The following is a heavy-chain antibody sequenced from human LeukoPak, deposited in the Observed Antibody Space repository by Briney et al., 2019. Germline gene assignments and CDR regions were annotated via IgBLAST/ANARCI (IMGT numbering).Heavy chain of an antibody. CDR3: ARDRWVLPSYYYYYGMDV. Sequence: GGSLRLSCAAFGFTFNNAWMNWVRQAPGKGLEWVSAISGSGGSTYYADSVKGRFTISRDNSKNTLYLQMNSLRAEDTAVYYCARDRWVLPSYYYYYGMDVWGQGTTVTVSS. V-gene: IGHV3-23*01. J-gene: IGHJ6*02. CDR2: ISGSGGST. CDR1: GFTFNNAW. D-gene: IGHD2-15*01.